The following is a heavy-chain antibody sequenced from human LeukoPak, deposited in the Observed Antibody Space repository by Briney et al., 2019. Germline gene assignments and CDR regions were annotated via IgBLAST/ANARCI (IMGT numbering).Heavy chain of an antibody. CDR3: AREWYDILTGYQGFQLDY. V-gene: IGHV1-69*04. D-gene: IGHD3-9*01. J-gene: IGHJ4*02. CDR2: IIPRLDIA. Sequence: SVNVSCKASGGTFSSYAISWVRQAPGQGLEWMGRIIPRLDIANSAQSFQGRVTITADKSTSTAYMELSSLRSDDTAVYYCAREWYDILTGYQGFQLDYWGQGSLVTVSS. CDR1: GGTFSSYA.